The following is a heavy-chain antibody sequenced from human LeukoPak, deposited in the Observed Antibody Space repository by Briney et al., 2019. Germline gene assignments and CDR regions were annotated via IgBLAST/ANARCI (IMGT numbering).Heavy chain of an antibody. CDR3: ARVFHYYDSSGYQESFDY. Sequence: PSETLSLTCTVSGGSISSSSYYWGWIRQPPGKGLEWIGSIYYSGSTYYNPSLKSRVTISVDTSKNQFSLKLSSVTAADTAVYYCARVFHYYDSSGYQESFDYWGQGTLVTVSS. D-gene: IGHD3-22*01. CDR1: GGSISSSSYY. CDR2: IYYSGST. V-gene: IGHV4-39*07. J-gene: IGHJ4*02.